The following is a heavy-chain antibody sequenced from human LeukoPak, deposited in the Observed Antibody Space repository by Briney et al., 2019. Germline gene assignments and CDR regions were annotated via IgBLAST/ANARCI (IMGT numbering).Heavy chain of an antibody. J-gene: IGHJ4*02. CDR3: ARSGTPWGIVAVPAAMSYFDY. Sequence: SETLSLTCTVSGGSISSYYWSWIRQPPGKGLEWIGYIYYSGSTNYNPSLKSRVTISVDTSKNQFSLKLSSVTAADTAVYYCARSGTPWGIVAVPAAMSYFDYWGQGTLVTVSS. D-gene: IGHD2-2*01. CDR1: GGSISSYY. V-gene: IGHV4-59*01. CDR2: IYYSGST.